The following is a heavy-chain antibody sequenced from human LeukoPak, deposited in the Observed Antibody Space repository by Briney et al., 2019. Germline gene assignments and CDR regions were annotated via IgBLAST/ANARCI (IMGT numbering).Heavy chain of an antibody. J-gene: IGHJ6*03. Sequence: SETLSLTCAVYGGSFSGYYWSWIRQPPGKGLEWIGEINHSGTTNYNPSFRSRVTMSVDTSTNQFSLKLSSVTAADTAVYYFATSPTTYYYYYMDVWGKGTTVTVSS. CDR3: ATSPTTYYYYYMDV. CDR2: INHSGTT. CDR1: GGSFSGYY. V-gene: IGHV4-34*01. D-gene: IGHD1-1*01.